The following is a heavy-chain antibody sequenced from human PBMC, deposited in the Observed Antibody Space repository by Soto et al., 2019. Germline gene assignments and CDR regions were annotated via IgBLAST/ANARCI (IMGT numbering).Heavy chain of an antibody. Sequence: SETLSLTCSVSGASIATYYWSWIRQPPGKGLEWIGYISYSGSTDYNPSLKSRVTISFDASKNQISLQVRSATAADAAVYYCARDLKEYCSNGKCNWFDPWGQGTLVTVSS. J-gene: IGHJ5*02. CDR1: GASIATYY. D-gene: IGHD2-8*01. CDR3: ARDLKEYCSNGKCNWFDP. V-gene: IGHV4-59*01. CDR2: ISYSGST.